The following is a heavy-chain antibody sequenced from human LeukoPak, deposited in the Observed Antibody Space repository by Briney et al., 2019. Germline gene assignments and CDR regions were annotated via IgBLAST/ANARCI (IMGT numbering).Heavy chain of an antibody. D-gene: IGHD2-2*01. CDR2: ISYDGSNK. J-gene: IGHJ4*02. V-gene: IGHV3-30*18. CDR3: AKSLYRYCSSTSCYGFDY. Sequence: GRSLRLSCAASGFTFSSYGMHWVRQAPGKRLEWVAVISYDGSNKYYADSVKGRFTISRDNSKNTLYLQMNSLRAGDTAVYYCAKSLYRYCSSTSCYGFDYWGQGTLVTVSS. CDR1: GFTFSSYG.